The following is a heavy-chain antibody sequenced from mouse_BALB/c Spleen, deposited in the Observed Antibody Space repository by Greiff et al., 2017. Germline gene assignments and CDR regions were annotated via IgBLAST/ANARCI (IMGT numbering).Heavy chain of an antibody. CDR2: ISSGGSYT. CDR3: ARQGNEPVMDY. J-gene: IGHJ4*01. V-gene: IGHV5-9-3*01. CDR1: GFTFSSYA. Sequence: EVHLVESGGGLVKPGGSLKLSCAASGFTFSSYAMSWVRQTPEKRLEWVATISSGGSYTYYPDSVKGRFTISRDNAKNTLYLQMSSLRSEDTAMYYCARQGNEPVMDYWGQGTSVSVSS. D-gene: IGHD2-1*01.